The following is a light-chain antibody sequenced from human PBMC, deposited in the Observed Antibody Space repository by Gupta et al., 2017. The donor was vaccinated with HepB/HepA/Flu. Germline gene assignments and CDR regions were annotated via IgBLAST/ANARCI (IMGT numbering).Light chain of an antibody. J-gene: IGLJ1*01. CDR2: DVS. CDR1: SSDVGGYNY. CDR3: SSYTSSSILYV. V-gene: IGLV2-14*01. Sequence: QSALTQPASVSGSPGQSITIPCTGISSDVGGYNYVSWYQQHPGKAPKLMIYDVSHRPSGVSNRFSGSKSGNTASLTISGLQAEDEADYHCSSYTSSSILYVFGTGTKVTVL.